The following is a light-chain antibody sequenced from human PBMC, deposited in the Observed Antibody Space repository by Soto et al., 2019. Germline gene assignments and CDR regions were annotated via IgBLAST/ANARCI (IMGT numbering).Light chain of an antibody. CDR2: EDN. J-gene: IGLJ2*01. CDR1: SGSIASNY. Sequence: NFMLTQPHSVSESPGKTVTISCTRSSGSIASNYVQWYQQRPGSSPTTVIYEDNQRPSEVPDRFSGSIDSSSNSASLTISGLKTEDEAAYYCQSYESTNQVFGGGTKLAVL. CDR3: QSYESTNQV. V-gene: IGLV6-57*01.